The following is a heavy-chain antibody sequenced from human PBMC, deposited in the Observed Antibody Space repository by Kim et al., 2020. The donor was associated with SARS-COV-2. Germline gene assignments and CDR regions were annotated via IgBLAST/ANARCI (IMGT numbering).Heavy chain of an antibody. Sequence: TKYSQKFQGRVTITRDTSARTAYMELSSLRSEDTAVYYCARGTMVRGVMDWGQGTLVTVSS. D-gene: IGHD3-10*01. V-gene: IGHV1-3*01. J-gene: IGHJ4*02. CDR2: T. CDR3: ARGTMVRGVMD.